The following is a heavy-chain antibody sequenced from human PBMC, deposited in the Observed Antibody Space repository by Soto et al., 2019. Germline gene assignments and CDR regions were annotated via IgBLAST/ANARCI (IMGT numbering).Heavy chain of an antibody. CDR3: ARVGSSGWCPDY. J-gene: IGHJ4*02. V-gene: IGHV4-59*11. CDR2: IFYSGST. CDR1: GGSISGHY. Sequence: XATLWLTCSVSGGSISGHYWTWIRQSPGKGLEWIGYIFYSGSTNYNPSLKSRVTISVDTSKNQFSLKMSSVTAADTAVYYCARVGSSGWCPDYWGRGTLVTAS. D-gene: IGHD6-19*01.